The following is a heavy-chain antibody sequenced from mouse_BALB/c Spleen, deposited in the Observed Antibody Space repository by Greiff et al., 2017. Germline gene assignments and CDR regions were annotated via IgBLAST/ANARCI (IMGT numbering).Heavy chain of an antibody. J-gene: IGHJ4*01. CDR3: ARDYGSSSSAMDY. CDR1: GYSITSGYY. V-gene: IGHV3-6*02. Sequence: EVKLMESGPGLVKPSQSLSLTCSVTGYSITSGYYWNWIRQFPGNKLEWMGYISYDGSNNYNPSLKNRISITRDTSKNQFFLKLNSVTTEDTATYYCARDYGSSSSAMDYWGQGTSVTVSS. CDR2: ISYDGSN. D-gene: IGHD1-1*01.